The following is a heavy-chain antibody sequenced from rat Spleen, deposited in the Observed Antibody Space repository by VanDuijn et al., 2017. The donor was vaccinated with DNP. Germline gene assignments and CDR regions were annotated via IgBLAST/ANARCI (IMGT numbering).Heavy chain of an antibody. D-gene: IGHD4-3*01. V-gene: IGHV5-27*01. CDR3: TRGGTYYFDY. CDR2: MSPTTRSS. CDR1: GFSFRDYD. Sequence: EVQLVESGGGLVQPGRSLKLSCVASGFSFRDYDMAWVRQAPSKGLAWVACMSPTTRSSYYRDSVRGRFTVSRDDSTSTPYLQMDSLRSEETATYYCTRGGTYYFDYWGQGVLVTVSS. J-gene: IGHJ2*01.